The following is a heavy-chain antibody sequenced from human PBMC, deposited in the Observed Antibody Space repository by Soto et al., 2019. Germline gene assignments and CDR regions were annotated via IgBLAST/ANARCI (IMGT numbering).Heavy chain of an antibody. CDR1: GGSISSYY. V-gene: IGHV4-4*07. D-gene: IGHD6-19*01. Sequence: PSETLSLTCTVSGGSISSYYWSWIRQPAGKGLEWIGRIYTSGSTNYNPSLKSRVTMSVDTSKNQFSLKLSSVTAADTAVYYCAREYPIAVAGGWSDPWGQGTLVTVSS. J-gene: IGHJ5*02. CDR2: IYTSGST. CDR3: AREYPIAVAGGWSDP.